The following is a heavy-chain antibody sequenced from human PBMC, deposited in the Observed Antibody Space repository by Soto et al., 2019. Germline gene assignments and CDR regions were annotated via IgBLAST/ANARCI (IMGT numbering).Heavy chain of an antibody. CDR3: AKDPYSGSIRLDTPNWFDP. CDR1: GCTFSSYN. Sequence: PGLPLRLSCSASGCTFSSYNMNLIRQAPGKGLEWVAVIWYDGSNKYYADSVKGRFTISRDNSKNTLYLQMNSLRAEDTAVYYCAKDPYSGSIRLDTPNWFDPWGQGTLVTVSS. V-gene: IGHV3-33*06. J-gene: IGHJ5*02. D-gene: IGHD1-26*01. CDR2: IWYDGSNK.